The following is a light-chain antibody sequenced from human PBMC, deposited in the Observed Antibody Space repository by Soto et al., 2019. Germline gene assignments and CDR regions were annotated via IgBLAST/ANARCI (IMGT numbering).Light chain of an antibody. Sequence: EIVMTQSPGTLSVSPGERATLSCRASQGIKDYLAWFQQKPGQAPRLLIYGASTRATAIPARFSGSGSGTEFTLSISSLQSEDFAVYYCQQYNTWPRTFGQGTKVETK. CDR1: QGIKDY. CDR2: GAS. V-gene: IGKV3-15*01. J-gene: IGKJ1*01. CDR3: QQYNTWPRT.